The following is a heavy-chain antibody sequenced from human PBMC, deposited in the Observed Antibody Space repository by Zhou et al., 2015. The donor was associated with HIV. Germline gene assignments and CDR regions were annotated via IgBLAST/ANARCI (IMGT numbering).Heavy chain of an antibody. CDR1: GGTFSSYT. J-gene: IGHJ4*02. CDR2: IIPILGIA. CDR3: ARDPFLGDGDGPFPFPFDY. V-gene: IGHV1-69*08. D-gene: IGHD2-21*01. Sequence: QVQLVQSGAEVKKPGSSVKVSCKASGGTFSSYTISWVRQAPGQGLEWMGRIIPILGIANYAQKFQGRVTITADKSTSTAYMELSSLRSEDTAVYYCARDPFLGDGDGPFPFPFDYWGQGTLVTVSS.